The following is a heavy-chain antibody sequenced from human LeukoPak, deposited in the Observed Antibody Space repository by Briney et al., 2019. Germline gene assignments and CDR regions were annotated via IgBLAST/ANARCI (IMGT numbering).Heavy chain of an antibody. CDR2: ISARNGNT. CDR3: ARDGGYDFHYFDY. CDR1: GYTFTKFG. D-gene: IGHD5-12*01. J-gene: IGHJ4*02. V-gene: IGHV1-18*04. Sequence: GASVTVSCKASGYTFTKFGFSWVRQAHGQGLEWMGWISARNGNTNYAQRVQGRVTMTTDTSTSTAYMELRSLRSDDTAVYFCARDGGYDFHYFDYWGQGTLVTVSS.